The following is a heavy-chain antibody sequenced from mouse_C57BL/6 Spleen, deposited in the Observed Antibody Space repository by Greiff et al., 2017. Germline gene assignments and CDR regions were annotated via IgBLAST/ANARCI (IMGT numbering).Heavy chain of an antibody. V-gene: IGHV5-2*01. J-gene: IGHJ4*01. CDR1: EYEFPSHD. CDR2: INSDGGST. Sequence: EVMLVESGGGLVQPGESLKLSCESNEYEFPSHDMSWVRKTPEKRLELVAAINSDGGSTYYPDTMERRFIISRDNAKKALYLQLSSLRSEDTALYYCAIHGHPYYAMDYWGQGTSVTVSS. CDR3: AIHGHPYYAMDY.